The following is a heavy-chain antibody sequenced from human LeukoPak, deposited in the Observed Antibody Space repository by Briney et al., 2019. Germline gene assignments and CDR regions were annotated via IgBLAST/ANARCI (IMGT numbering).Heavy chain of an antibody. CDR2: INAGNGNT. J-gene: IGHJ4*02. CDR3: AREAPAAWLDFHFDY. Sequence: ASVKVSCKASGYTFTSYAMHWVRQAPGQRLEWMGWINAGNGNTKYSQEFQGRVTITRDTSASTAYMELSSLRSEDMAVYYCAREAPAAWLDFHFDYWGQGTLVTVSS. D-gene: IGHD6-19*01. V-gene: IGHV1-3*03. CDR1: GYTFTSYA.